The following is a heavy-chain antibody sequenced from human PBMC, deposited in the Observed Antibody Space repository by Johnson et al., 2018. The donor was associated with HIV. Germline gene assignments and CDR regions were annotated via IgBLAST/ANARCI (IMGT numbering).Heavy chain of an antibody. CDR1: GFTFSSYA. J-gene: IGHJ3*02. Sequence: VQLVESGGGLVQPGGSLRLSCAASGFTFSSYAMSWVRQAPGKGLECVSAISGSGGSTYYADSVKGRFTISRDNAKNSLYLQMNSLRAEDTAVYYCARDYSSSGAFDIWGQGTMVTVSS. V-gene: IGHV3-23*04. CDR3: ARDYSSSGAFDI. D-gene: IGHD6-6*01. CDR2: ISGSGGST.